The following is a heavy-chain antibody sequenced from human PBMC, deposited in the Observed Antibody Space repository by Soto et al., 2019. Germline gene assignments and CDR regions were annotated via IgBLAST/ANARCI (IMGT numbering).Heavy chain of an antibody. CDR3: ARFVYGSGSHYYYYYYMDV. CDR1: GYTFTGYY. J-gene: IGHJ6*03. V-gene: IGHV1-2*04. Sequence: ASVKVSCKASGYTFTGYYLHWVRQAPGQGLEWMGWINPSSGGTNYAQKFHDWVTMTRDTSMQTAYMELSSLRSDDTAVYYCARFVYGSGSHYYYYYYMDVWGKGTTVTVSS. D-gene: IGHD3-10*01. CDR2: INPSSGGT.